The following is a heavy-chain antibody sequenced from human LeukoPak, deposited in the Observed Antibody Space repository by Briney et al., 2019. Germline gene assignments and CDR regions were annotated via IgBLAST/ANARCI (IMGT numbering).Heavy chain of an antibody. CDR3: ARDLYDFWSGPYYYYGMDV. J-gene: IGHJ6*02. CDR1: GYTFTSYG. V-gene: IGHV1-18*01. Sequence: GASVKVPCKASGYTFTSYGISWVRQAPGQGLEWMGWISAYNGNTNYGQKLQGRVTMTTDTSTSTAYMELRSLRSDDTAVYYCARDLYDFWSGPYYYYGMDVWGQGTTVTVSS. D-gene: IGHD3-3*01. CDR2: ISAYNGNT.